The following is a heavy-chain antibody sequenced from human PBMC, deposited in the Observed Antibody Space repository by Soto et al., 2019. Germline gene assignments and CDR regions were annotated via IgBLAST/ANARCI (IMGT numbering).Heavy chain of an antibody. D-gene: IGHD2-2*01. CDR3: ETLRGSYCLTTSCYY. J-gene: IGHJ4*02. CDR2: FSPEDFET. CDR1: GYILTELS. V-gene: IGHV1-24*01. Sequence: ASVKVSCKVSGYILTELSMHLVRQAPVKVLEWMVGFSPEDFETVYSQKFQGRFTSTWYASTGTSYMELISLRSEDTAVYHCETLRGSYCLTTSCYYWGQG.